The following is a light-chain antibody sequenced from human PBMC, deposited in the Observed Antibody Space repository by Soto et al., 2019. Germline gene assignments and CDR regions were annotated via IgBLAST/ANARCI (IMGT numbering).Light chain of an antibody. V-gene: IGLV1-40*01. CDR1: SCNIGANYD. J-gene: IGLJ2*01. CDR2: GNN. Sequence: QSVLTQPPSVSGAPGQRVTISCTGSSCNIGANYDVHWYQQLPGTAPKLLIYGNNNRPSGVPDRFSGSKSDTSASLAITGLQTEDEADYYCQSYDSSLSTVVFGGGTKLTVL. CDR3: QSYDSSLSTVV.